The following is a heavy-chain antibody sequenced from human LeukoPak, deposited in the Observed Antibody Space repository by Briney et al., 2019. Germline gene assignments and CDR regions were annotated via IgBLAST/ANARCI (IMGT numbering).Heavy chain of an antibody. V-gene: IGHV3-23*01. CDR2: ISNSGGTT. D-gene: IGHD4-17*01. J-gene: IGHJ4*02. CDR1: GFTFSSYA. CDR3: AKDLSYGDYGDFDY. Sequence: GGSLRLSCAASGFTFSSYAMSWVRQAPGKGLEWVSSISNSGGTTYYADSVKGRFTISRDNSKNTLYLQMNSLRAEDTAVYYCAKDLSYGDYGDFDYWGQGTLVTVSS.